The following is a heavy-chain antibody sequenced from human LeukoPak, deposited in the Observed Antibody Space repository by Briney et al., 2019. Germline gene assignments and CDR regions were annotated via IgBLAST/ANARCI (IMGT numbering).Heavy chain of an antibody. CDR1: GFTFSSYS. Sequence: PGGSLRLSCAASGFTFSSYSMNWVREAPGKGLEWVSSISSSSYTYYADSVKGRFTISRDNAKNSLYLQMNGLRAEDTAVYYCARDGLVWAYFDYWGQGTLVTVSS. CDR2: ISSSSYT. J-gene: IGHJ4*02. CDR3: ARDGLVWAYFDY. D-gene: IGHD3/OR15-3a*01. V-gene: IGHV3-21*01.